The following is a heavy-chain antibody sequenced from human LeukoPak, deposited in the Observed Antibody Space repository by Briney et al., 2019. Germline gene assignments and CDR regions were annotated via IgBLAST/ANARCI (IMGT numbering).Heavy chain of an antibody. J-gene: IGHJ4*02. V-gene: IGHV1-18*01. CDR2: ISAYNGNT. Sequence: ASVKVSCKASGGTFSSYAISWVRQAPGQGLEWMGWISAYNGNTNYAQKLQGRVTMTTDTSTSTAYMELRSLRSDDTAVYYCARDSFIAAAGLFDYWGQGTLVTVSS. CDR1: GGTFSSYA. D-gene: IGHD6-13*01. CDR3: ARDSFIAAAGLFDY.